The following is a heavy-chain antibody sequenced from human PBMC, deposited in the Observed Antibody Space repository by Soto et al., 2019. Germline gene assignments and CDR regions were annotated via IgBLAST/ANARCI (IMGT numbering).Heavy chain of an antibody. Sequence: GGSLRLSCAASGFGFSTHALSWVRQAPGKGLEWLSSITNTGITTHYADSVKGRFTISRENSRNTLHLQMNNLRVDDTAVYYCAKGFDYGDTKHIDHWGQGTPVPVSS. CDR3: AKGFDYGDTKHIDH. CDR2: ITNTGITT. J-gene: IGHJ4*02. V-gene: IGHV3-23*01. CDR1: GFGFSTHA. D-gene: IGHD4-17*01.